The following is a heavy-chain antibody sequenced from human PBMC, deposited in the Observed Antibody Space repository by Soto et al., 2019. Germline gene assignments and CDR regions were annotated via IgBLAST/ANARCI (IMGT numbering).Heavy chain of an antibody. D-gene: IGHD3-10*01. CDR2: IYHSGNN. J-gene: IGHJ4*02. CDR1: GGSISSSNW. CDR3: ARRWGEGRVDY. Sequence: QVQLQESGPGLVKPSGTLSLTCAVSGGSISSSNWWSWVRQPPGKGLEWIGEIYHSGNNNYNPSQKNRVTMAVETSRHQCSVKVSSVTAADTAVYYCARRWGEGRVDYWGQGTLVTVSS. V-gene: IGHV4-4*02.